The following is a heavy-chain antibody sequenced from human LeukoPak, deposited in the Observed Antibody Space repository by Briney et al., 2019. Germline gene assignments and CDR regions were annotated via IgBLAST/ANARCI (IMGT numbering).Heavy chain of an antibody. Sequence: PSETLSLTCTVSGGSISSSSYYWAWIRQPPGKGLEWIGSIYYSGSNYYNPSLKSRVTISVDTSKNQFSLKLCSVTAADTAVYYCARDANGDYYDYWGQGTLVTVSS. D-gene: IGHD4-17*01. CDR3: ARDANGDYYDY. CDR1: GGSISSSSYY. CDR2: IYYSGSN. J-gene: IGHJ4*02. V-gene: IGHV4-39*07.